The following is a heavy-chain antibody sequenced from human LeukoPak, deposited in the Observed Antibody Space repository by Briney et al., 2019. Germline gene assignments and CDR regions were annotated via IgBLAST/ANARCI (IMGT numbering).Heavy chain of an antibody. V-gene: IGHV3-11*04. CDR1: GFSFSDYY. J-gene: IGHJ3*02. CDR2: ISSSGSSI. CDR3: ARARDGYNSGAFDI. Sequence: GGSLRLSCAASGFSFSDYYMTWIRQAPGKGLEWISYISSSGSSIYYADSVKGRFAISRDNAKNSLYLQMNSLRAEDTAVYYCARARDGYNSGAFDIWGQGTMVTVSS. D-gene: IGHD5-24*01.